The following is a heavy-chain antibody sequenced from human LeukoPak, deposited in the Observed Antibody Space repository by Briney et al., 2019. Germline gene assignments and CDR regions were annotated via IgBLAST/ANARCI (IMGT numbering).Heavy chain of an antibody. D-gene: IGHD6-19*01. CDR3: ARGIIYSSGWSPFDY. Sequence: PSETLSLTCAVYGGSFSGYYWSWIRQPPGKGLEWIGEINHSGSTNYSPSLKSRVTISVDTSKNQFSLKLSSVTAADTAVYYCARGIIYSSGWSPFDYWGQGTLVTVSS. V-gene: IGHV4-34*01. CDR2: INHSGST. J-gene: IGHJ4*02. CDR1: GGSFSGYY.